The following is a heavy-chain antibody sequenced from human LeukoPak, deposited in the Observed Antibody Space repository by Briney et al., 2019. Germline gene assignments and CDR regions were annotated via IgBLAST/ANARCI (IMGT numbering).Heavy chain of an antibody. Sequence: GGSLRLSCAASGFTFSDCYMSWIRQAPGKGLEWVSYISSSSSYTNYADSVKGRFTISRDNAKNSLYLQMNSLRAEDTAVYYCARDFRGVWPGIAVARWGYYFDYWGQGTLVTVSS. CDR1: GFTFSDCY. CDR3: ARDFRGVWPGIAVARWGYYFDY. D-gene: IGHD6-19*01. CDR2: ISSSSSYT. V-gene: IGHV3-11*06. J-gene: IGHJ4*02.